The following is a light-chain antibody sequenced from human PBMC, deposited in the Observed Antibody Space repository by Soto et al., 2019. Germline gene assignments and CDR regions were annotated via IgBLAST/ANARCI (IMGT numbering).Light chain of an antibody. Sequence: QSVLTQPPSASGTPGQRVSISCSGSSSNIESHSVDWYQHFPGTAPKLVINSNDQRPSGVPDRFSGSKSGTSASLAISGLQAEDEADYYCATWDDGVNGVLFGGATKLTVL. CDR3: ATWDDGVNGVL. CDR1: SSNIESHS. J-gene: IGLJ2*01. V-gene: IGLV1-44*01. CDR2: SND.